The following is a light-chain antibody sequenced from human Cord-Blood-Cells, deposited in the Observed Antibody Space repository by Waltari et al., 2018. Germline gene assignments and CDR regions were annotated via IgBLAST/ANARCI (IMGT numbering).Light chain of an antibody. CDR1: SSDVGGYNY. CDR3: SSYTSSSTWV. Sequence: QSALPQPDSVSGSPGQSITISCTGTSSDVGGYNYVSWYQKTPGKAPKPMIYDVSNRPSGVSNRFSGSKSGNTASLTISGLQAEDEADYYCSSYTSSSTWVFGGGTKLTVL. V-gene: IGLV2-14*03. J-gene: IGLJ3*02. CDR2: DVS.